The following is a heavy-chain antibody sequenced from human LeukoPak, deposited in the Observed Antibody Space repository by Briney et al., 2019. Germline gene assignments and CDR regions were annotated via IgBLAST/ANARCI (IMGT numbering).Heavy chain of an antibody. Sequence: PGGSLRLSCAASGIIFSNYWMHWVRQAPGKGLVWVSRINRDGSSTSYADSVKGRFTISRDNAKNTLYLQMNSLRAEDTAVYYCARDYYDSSGYYREFDYWGQGTLVTVSS. CDR3: ARDYYDSSGYYREFDY. D-gene: IGHD3-22*01. J-gene: IGHJ4*02. CDR1: GIIFSNYW. CDR2: INRDGSST. V-gene: IGHV3-74*01.